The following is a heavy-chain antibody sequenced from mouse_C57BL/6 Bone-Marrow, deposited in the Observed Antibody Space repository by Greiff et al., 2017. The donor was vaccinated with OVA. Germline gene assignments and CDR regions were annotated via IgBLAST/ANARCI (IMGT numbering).Heavy chain of an antibody. CDR1: GYTFTSYW. V-gene: IGHV1-50*01. J-gene: IGHJ3*01. D-gene: IGHD1-1*01. CDR3: ATYYYGSSSAWFAY. CDR2: IDPSDSYT. Sequence: QVQLQQSGAELVKPGASVKLSCKASGYTFTSYWMQWVKQRPGQGLEWIGEIDPSDSYTNYNQKFKGKATLTVDTSSSTAYMQLSSLTSEDSAVYYCATYYYGSSSAWFAYWGQGTLVTVSA.